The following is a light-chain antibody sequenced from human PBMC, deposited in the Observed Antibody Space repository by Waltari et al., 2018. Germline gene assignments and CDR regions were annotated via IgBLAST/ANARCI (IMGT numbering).Light chain of an antibody. CDR2: RAS. CDR3: QKYDSAPLT. J-gene: IGKJ3*01. Sequence: DIEMTQSPSSLSASVGDRVTITCRASHDISNLLAWYQQRPGKLPNLLIYRASTLQSGVASRFSGSGSGTDFTLAISSLQSEDVATYYCQKYDSAPLTFGPGTKVEIK. V-gene: IGKV1-27*01. CDR1: HDISNL.